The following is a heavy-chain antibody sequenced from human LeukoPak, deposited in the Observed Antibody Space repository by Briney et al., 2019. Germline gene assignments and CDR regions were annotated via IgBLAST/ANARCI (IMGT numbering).Heavy chain of an antibody. CDR2: IIQDGSDK. V-gene: IGHV3-7*04. Sequence: PGGSLRLSCAASGFRFGSYWMSWVRQAPGKGLEWVANIIQDGSDKYYVDSVKGRFTISRDNAKNSLSLQMNSLRVEDTAVYYCARDFQTDKWGQGTLVTVSS. CDR1: GFRFGSYW. CDR3: ARDFQTDK. J-gene: IGHJ1*01.